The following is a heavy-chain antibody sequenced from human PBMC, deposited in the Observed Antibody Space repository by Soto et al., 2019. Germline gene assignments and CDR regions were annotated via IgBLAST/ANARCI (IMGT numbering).Heavy chain of an antibody. V-gene: IGHV3-15*01. D-gene: IGHD3-9*01. Sequence: GGSLRLSCAGSGFTFTDAWINWVRQVPGKGLEWVGRIRSKGFGKATHYAAPVKDRVTISRDDSENTAYLQLDSLESEDTAVYYCSTPEPGLTHVFYNMDFWGQGTTVTVSS. CDR1: GFTFTDAW. J-gene: IGHJ6*02. CDR2: IRSKGFGKAT. CDR3: STPEPGLTHVFYNMDF.